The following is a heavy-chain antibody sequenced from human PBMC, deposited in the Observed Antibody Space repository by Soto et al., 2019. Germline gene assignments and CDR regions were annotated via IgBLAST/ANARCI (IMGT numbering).Heavy chain of an antibody. J-gene: IGHJ6*02. D-gene: IGHD6-13*01. CDR3: ARTSAAGKCYYGMDV. V-gene: IGHV5-51*01. Sequence: PGESLKISCKGSGYSFTSYWIGWVRQMPGKGLKWMGIIYPGDSDTRYSPSFQGQVTISADKSISTAYLQWSSLKASDTAMYYCARTSAAGKCYYGMDVWGQGTTVTVSS. CDR1: GYSFTSYW. CDR2: IYPGDSDT.